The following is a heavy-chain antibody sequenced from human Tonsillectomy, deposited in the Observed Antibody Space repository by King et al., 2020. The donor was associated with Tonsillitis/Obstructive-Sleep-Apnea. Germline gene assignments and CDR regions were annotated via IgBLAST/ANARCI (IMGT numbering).Heavy chain of an antibody. CDR2: IYYSGST. Sequence: VQLQESGPGLVKPSQTLSLPCTVSGGSISSGDHYWSWIRQHPGKGLEWIGCIYYSGSTYYNPSLRSRVTISVDTSKNQFSLKLSSVTAADTAVYYCARVVGYNWNQIDYWGQGTLVTVSS. CDR3: ARVVGYNWNQIDY. J-gene: IGHJ4*02. D-gene: IGHD1-20*01. CDR1: GGSISSGDHY. V-gene: IGHV4-31*03.